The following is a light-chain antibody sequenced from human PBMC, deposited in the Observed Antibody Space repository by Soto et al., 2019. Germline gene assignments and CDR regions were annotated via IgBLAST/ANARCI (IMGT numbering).Light chain of an antibody. V-gene: IGLV2-14*01. CDR1: SSDVGGYNY. J-gene: IGLJ1*01. Sequence: QPVLTQPASVSGSPVQSITISCTGTSSDVGGYNYVSWYQQHPGKAPKFLIYEVSNRPSGVSNRFSGSKSGNTASLTISGLQAEDEADYYCSSYTSSSTYVFGTGTKVTVL. CDR3: SSYTSSSTYV. CDR2: EVS.